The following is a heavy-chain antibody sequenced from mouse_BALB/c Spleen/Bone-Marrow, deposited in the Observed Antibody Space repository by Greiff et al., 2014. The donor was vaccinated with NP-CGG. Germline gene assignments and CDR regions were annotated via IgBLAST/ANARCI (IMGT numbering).Heavy chain of an antibody. Sequence: EVKLEESGAELVKPGASVKLSCTASGFNIKDTYMHWVKQGPEQGLEWIGRIDPANGNTKYDPKFQGKATITADTSSNTAYLQLSSLTSEDTAVYYCASYYYGSSYGFAYRGQGTLVTVSA. CDR1: GFNIKDTY. D-gene: IGHD1-1*01. J-gene: IGHJ3*01. CDR2: IDPANGNT. V-gene: IGHV14-3*02. CDR3: ASYYYGSSYGFAY.